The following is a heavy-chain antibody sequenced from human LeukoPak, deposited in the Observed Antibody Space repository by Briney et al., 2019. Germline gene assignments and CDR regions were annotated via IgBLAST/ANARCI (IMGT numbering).Heavy chain of an antibody. CDR2: ISGSAGGT. CDR3: AKDQFYGDGGASDV. D-gene: IGHD4-17*01. CDR1: GFTFSIYA. V-gene: IGHV3-23*01. Sequence: GGSLRLSCAASGFTFSIYAMSWVRQSPGRGLEWVSTISGSAGGTYYADSVKGRFTISRDNSKNTVNLQMNSLRDEDTAVYYCAKDQFYGDGGASDVWGQGTMVTVSS. J-gene: IGHJ3*01.